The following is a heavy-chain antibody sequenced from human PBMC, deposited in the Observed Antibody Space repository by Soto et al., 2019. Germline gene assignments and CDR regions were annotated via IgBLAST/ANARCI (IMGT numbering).Heavy chain of an antibody. CDR3: AKGMVRGGNWFDP. V-gene: IGHV3-9*01. J-gene: IGHJ5*02. D-gene: IGHD3-10*01. CDR1: GFTFDDYA. Sequence: GGSLRLSCAASGFTFDDYAMHWVRQAPGKGLEWVSGISWNRGSIGYADSVKGRLTISRDNAKNSLYLQMNSLRAENTALYYCAKGMVRGGNWFDPWGQGTLVTVSS. CDR2: ISWNRGSI.